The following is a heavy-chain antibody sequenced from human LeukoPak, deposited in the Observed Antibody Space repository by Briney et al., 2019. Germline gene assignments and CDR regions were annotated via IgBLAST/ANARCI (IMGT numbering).Heavy chain of an antibody. V-gene: IGHV3-48*03. CDR3: AKGGDFWSGYSRGYYMDV. CDR2: ISSRGSAI. J-gene: IGHJ6*03. CDR1: GFTFSSYE. D-gene: IGHD3-3*01. Sequence: GGSLRLSCAASGFTFSSYEMNWVRQAPGEGLEWVSYISSRGSAIYYADSVKGRFTISRDNAKNSLYLQMNSLRAEDTAVYYCAKGGDFWSGYSRGYYMDVRGKGTTVTVSS.